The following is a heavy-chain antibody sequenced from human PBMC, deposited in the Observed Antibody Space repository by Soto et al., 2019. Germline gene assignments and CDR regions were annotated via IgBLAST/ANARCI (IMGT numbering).Heavy chain of an antibody. CDR2: ISWNSDVK. CDR3: ARDMAHFDFWGPKQRGMQV. CDR1: GVTFEDSV. V-gene: IGHV3-9*01. D-gene: IGHD3-3*01. J-gene: IGHJ6*02. Sequence: PVGSLRLSCEGTGVTFEDSVMQWVRLAPGKGLEWVAGISWNSDVKEYAESVKGRFTISRDNAKKSLYLQMYNLRAEDTAIYYCARDMAHFDFWGPKQRGMQVWGQGPKVTVSS.